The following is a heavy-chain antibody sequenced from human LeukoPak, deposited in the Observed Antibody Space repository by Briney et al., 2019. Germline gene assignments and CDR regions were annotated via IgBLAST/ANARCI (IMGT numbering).Heavy chain of an antibody. V-gene: IGHV3-74*01. CDR1: GFTFSSYW. D-gene: IGHD1-1*01. CDR3: ARENWNFDC. J-gene: IGHJ4*02. Sequence: GGSLRLSCGASGFTFSSYWMHWVRQAPGKGLVWVSGIKSDGSRTTYADSVKGRFTISRDNAKNTVSLQMHSLRAEDTAVYYCARENWNFDCWGQGTLVTVSS. CDR2: IKSDGSRT.